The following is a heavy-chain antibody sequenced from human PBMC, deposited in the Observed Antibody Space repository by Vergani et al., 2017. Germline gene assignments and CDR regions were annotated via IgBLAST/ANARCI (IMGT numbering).Heavy chain of an antibody. J-gene: IGHJ5*02. CDR3: AREGYCSSTSCHTGMGFDP. V-gene: IGHV1-69*08. CDR1: GGTFSSYT. Sequence: QVQLVQSGAEVKKPGSSVKVSCKASGGTFSSYTISWVRQAPGQGLEWMGRIIPILGIANYAQKVQGRVTITADKSTSTAYMELSSLRSEDTAVYYCAREGYCSSTSCHTGMGFDPWGQGTLVTVSS. CDR2: IIPILGIA. D-gene: IGHD2-2*01.